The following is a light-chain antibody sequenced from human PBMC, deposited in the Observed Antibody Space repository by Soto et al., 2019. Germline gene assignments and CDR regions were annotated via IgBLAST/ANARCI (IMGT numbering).Light chain of an antibody. V-gene: IGKV1-5*03. J-gene: IGKJ1*01. CDR2: KAS. CDR1: QSISSW. CDR3: QQYDYDSWT. Sequence: DIQMTQSPSTLSASVGDRVIITCRASQSISSWLAWYQHKPGKAPNLLIYKASTLKSGIPSRFSGSGSGTDFTPTISSLQPDDFATYDCQQYDYDSWTFGQGTKVEIK.